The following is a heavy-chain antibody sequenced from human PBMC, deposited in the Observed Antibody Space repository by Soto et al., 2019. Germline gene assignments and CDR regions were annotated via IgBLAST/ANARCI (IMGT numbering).Heavy chain of an antibody. J-gene: IGHJ3*02. CDR1: GYTFTSYA. CDR2: INAGNGNT. V-gene: IGHV1-3*01. Sequence: ASVKVSCKASGYTFTSYAMHWVRQAPGQRLEWMGWINAGNGNTKYSQKFQGRVTITRDTSASTAYMELSSLRSEDTAVYYCARGGDYYDSSGYYRDAFDIWGQGTMVTVS. CDR3: ARGGDYYDSSGYYRDAFDI. D-gene: IGHD3-22*01.